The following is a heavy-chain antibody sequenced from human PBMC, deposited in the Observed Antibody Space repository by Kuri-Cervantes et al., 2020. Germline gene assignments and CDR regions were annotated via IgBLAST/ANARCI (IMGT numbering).Heavy chain of an antibody. CDR1: GFTFSSYA. D-gene: IGHD6-13*01. CDR2: ISYDGSNK. Sequence: GGSLRLSCAASGFTFSSYAMHWVRQAPGKGLEWVAVISYDGSNKYYADSVKGRFTISRDNSKNTLYLQMNSLRAEDTAVYYCARDRRAIADQFDPWGQGTLVTVSS. V-gene: IGHV3-30-3*01. J-gene: IGHJ5*02. CDR3: ARDRRAIADQFDP.